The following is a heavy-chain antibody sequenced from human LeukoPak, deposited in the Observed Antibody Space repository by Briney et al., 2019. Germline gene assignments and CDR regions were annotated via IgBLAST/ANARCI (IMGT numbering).Heavy chain of an antibody. J-gene: IGHJ4*02. CDR2: INPSGGST. CDR1: GYTFTSYY. D-gene: IGHD6-19*01. Sequence: GASVKVSCKASGYTFTSYYMHWVRQAPGQGLEWMGIINPSGGSTSYAQKFQGRGTMTRHTSTSTDYMELSGLRSEDTAVYYCARDHSGWYDYWGQGTLVSVSS. V-gene: IGHV1-46*01. CDR3: ARDHSGWYDY.